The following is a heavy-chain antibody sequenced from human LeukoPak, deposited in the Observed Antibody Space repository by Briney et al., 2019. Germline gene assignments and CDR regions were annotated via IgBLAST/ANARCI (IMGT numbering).Heavy chain of an antibody. V-gene: IGHV1-2*02. CDR2: INPNSGGT. J-gene: IGHJ5*02. D-gene: IGHD3-22*01. CDR3: ARDYYDSHWFDP. Sequence: ASVKVSCKASGYTFTGYYMHWVRQAPGQGLEWMGWINPNSGGTNYAQKFQGRVTITADESTSTAYMELSSLRSEDTAVYYCARDYYDSHWFDPWGQGTLVTVSS. CDR1: GYTFTGYY.